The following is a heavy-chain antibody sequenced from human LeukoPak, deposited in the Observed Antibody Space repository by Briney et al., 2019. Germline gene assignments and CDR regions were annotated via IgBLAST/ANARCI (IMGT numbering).Heavy chain of an antibody. CDR2: FDPEDGET. Sequence: ASVKVSCKVSGYTLTELSMHWVRQAPGKGLEWMGGFDPEDGETIYAQKFQGRVTITADKSTSTAYMELSSLRSEDTAVYYCARDPVLDYWGQGTLVTVSS. CDR1: GYTLTELS. V-gene: IGHV1-24*01. CDR3: ARDPVLDY. J-gene: IGHJ4*02.